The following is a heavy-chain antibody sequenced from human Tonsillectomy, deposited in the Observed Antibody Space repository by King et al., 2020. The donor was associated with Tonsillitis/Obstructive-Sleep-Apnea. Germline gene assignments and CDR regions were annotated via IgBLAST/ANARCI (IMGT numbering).Heavy chain of an antibody. CDR1: GDSISSSLYY. D-gene: IGHD6-6*01. J-gene: IGHJ6*03. CDR3: VRHSRDSSWGDYFYCIDV. CDR2: IYYSGTT. Sequence: LQLQESGPGLVKPSETLSLTCTVSGDSISSSLYYWGWIRQSPGKGLEWIATIYYSGTTYYNPSLKSRVTISVATSKNQFSLNLKSVTAADSAVYYCVRHSRDSSWGDYFYCIDVWGKGTMVTVSS. V-gene: IGHV4-39*01.